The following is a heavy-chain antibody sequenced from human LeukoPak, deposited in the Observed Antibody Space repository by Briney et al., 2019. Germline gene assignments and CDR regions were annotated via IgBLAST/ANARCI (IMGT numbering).Heavy chain of an antibody. V-gene: IGHV3-20*04. CDR2: INWNGGST. Sequence: GGSLRLSCAASGFTFDDYGMSWVRQAPGKGLEWVSGINWNGGSTGYADSVKGRFTISRDNAKNSLYLQMNSLRAADTALYYCAKVYCSSTSCPLIGYYYYYMDVWGKGTTVTVSS. D-gene: IGHD2-2*01. CDR3: AKVYCSSTSCPLIGYYYYYMDV. J-gene: IGHJ6*03. CDR1: GFTFDDYG.